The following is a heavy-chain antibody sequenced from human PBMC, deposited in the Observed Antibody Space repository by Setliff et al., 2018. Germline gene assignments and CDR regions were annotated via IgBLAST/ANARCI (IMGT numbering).Heavy chain of an antibody. CDR2: ISYSGTP. J-gene: IGHJ5*02. Sequence: TLSLTCTASDDSFTSSRYYWGWIRQAPGSGLEWIGSISYSGTPYYNASVESRVSISLDTSKNQFSLNLNSVTAADTAVYFCARDTPHDPVSSNWYRNWFDPWGQGILVTVSS. CDR3: ARDTPHDPVSSNWYRNWFDP. D-gene: IGHD6-13*01. V-gene: IGHV4-39*07. CDR1: DDSFTSSRYY.